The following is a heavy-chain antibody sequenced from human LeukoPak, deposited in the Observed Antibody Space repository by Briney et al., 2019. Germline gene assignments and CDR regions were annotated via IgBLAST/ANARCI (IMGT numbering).Heavy chain of an antibody. J-gene: IGHJ4*02. CDR1: GGSISSGGYY. D-gene: IGHD3-16*01. CDR3: ARHRGSTFGGDFDY. V-gene: IGHV4-61*08. CDR2: IYYSGST. Sequence: PSETLSLTCTVSGGSISSGGYYWSWIRQPPGKGLEWIGYIYYSGSTNYNPSLKSRVSISVDTSKNQFSLKLSSVTAADTAVYYCARHRGSTFGGDFDYWGQGTLVTVSS.